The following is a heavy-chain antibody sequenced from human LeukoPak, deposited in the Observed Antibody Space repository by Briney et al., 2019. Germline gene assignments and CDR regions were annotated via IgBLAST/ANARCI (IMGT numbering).Heavy chain of an antibody. Sequence: SETLSLTCTVSGGSVSSGSYYWSWIRQPPGKGLEWIGYIYYSGSTNYNPSLKSRVTISVDTSKNQFSLKLSSVTAADTAVYYCARVRGYCSGGSCSRLFDYGGQGTLVTVST. CDR1: GGSVSSGSYY. J-gene: IGHJ4*02. D-gene: IGHD2-15*01. V-gene: IGHV4-61*01. CDR3: ARVRGYCSGGSCSRLFDY. CDR2: IYYSGST.